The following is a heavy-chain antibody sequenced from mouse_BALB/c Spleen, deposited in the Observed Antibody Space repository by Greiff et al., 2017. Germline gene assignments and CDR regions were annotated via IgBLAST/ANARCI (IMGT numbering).Heavy chain of an antibody. CDR3: ARWKYGNYYYAMDY. CDR2: ISYSGST. Sequence: EVKLEESGPSLVTPSQTLSLTCSVTGDSITSGYWNWIRKFPGNKLEYMGYISYSGSTYYNPSLKSRISITRDTSKNQYYLQLNSVTTEDTATYYCARWKYGNYYYAMDYWGQGTSVTVSS. D-gene: IGHD2-10*02. V-gene: IGHV3-8*02. J-gene: IGHJ4*01. CDR1: GDSITSGY.